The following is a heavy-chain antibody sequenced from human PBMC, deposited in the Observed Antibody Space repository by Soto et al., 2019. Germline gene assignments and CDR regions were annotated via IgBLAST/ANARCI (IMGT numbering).Heavy chain of an antibody. CDR1: GGSFSDYY. D-gene: IGHD2-21*01. V-gene: IGHV4-34*01. CDR2: INHRGST. CDR3: ARPRGPGAIYNWFDP. Sequence: QVQLQQWGAGLLKPSETLSLTCAVYGGSFSDYYWTWIRQPPGKGLEWIGEINHRGSTNYNPSLKRRGTILIDTPKNQFSLKLSSVTAADTAVYFCARPRGPGAIYNWFDPWGQGTLVTVSS. J-gene: IGHJ5*02.